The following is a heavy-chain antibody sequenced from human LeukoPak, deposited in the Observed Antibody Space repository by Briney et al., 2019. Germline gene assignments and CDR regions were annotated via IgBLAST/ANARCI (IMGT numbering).Heavy chain of an antibody. J-gene: IGHJ4*02. V-gene: IGHV3-23*01. CDR2: VSGTGGRT. CDR3: ARVRCSAGTCSYFDY. Sequence: GGSLRLSCAASGFTFSTYAMSWVRQAPGKGLEWFSVVSGTGGRTYYADSVKGRFTISRDNAKNSLYLQMNSLIDEDTAVYYCARVRCSAGTCSYFDYWGQGTLVTVSS. D-gene: IGHD2-15*01. CDR1: GFTFSTYA.